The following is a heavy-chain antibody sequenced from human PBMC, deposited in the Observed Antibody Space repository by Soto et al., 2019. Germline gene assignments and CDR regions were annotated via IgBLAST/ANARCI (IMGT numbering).Heavy chain of an antibody. V-gene: IGHV1-18*04. D-gene: IGHD2-15*01. J-gene: IGHJ4*02. CDR3: ASWAGQINDLGGHFEY. Sequence: ASVXVSFKAGCYTFSIHGIIFWLQAPGQGLECMGWISGYNYNTKYAQEFQGRVTMTTDKPTSTAYMELRSLRSDDKAVYYCASWAGQINDLGGHFEYWGQGTLV. CDR1: CYTFSIHG. CDR2: ISGYNYNT.